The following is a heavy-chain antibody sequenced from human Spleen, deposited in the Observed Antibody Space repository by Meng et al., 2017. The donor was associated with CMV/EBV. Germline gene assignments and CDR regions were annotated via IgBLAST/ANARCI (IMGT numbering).Heavy chain of an antibody. D-gene: IGHD3-22*01. V-gene: IGHV4-39*07. CDR3: ARGYESSGYVHLYYYYVMDV. CDR2: IYYSGST. CDR1: GGSISSSSYY. Sequence: SETLSLTCTVSGGSISSSSYYWGWIRQPPGKGLEWIGSIYYSGSTYYNPSLKSRVTISVDTSKNQFSLKLSSVTAADTAMYYCARGYESSGYVHLYYYYVMDVWGQGTTVTVSS. J-gene: IGHJ6*02.